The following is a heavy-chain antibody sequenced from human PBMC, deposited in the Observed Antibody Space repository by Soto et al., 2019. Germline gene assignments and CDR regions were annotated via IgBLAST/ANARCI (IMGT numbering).Heavy chain of an antibody. Sequence: HPGGSLRLSCAASGFTFSSYAMHWVRQAPGKGLEWVAVISYDGSNKYYADSVKGRFTISRDNSKNTLYLQMNSLRAEDTAVYYCARAGGSGHYFDYWGQGTLVTVSS. J-gene: IGHJ4*02. D-gene: IGHD6-19*01. V-gene: IGHV3-30-3*01. CDR3: ARAGGSGHYFDY. CDR2: ISYDGSNK. CDR1: GFTFSSYA.